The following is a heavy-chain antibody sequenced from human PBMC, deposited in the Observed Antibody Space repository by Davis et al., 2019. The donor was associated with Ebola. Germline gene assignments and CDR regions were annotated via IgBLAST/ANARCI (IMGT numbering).Heavy chain of an antibody. CDR1: GGTFSSYA. Sequence: SVKVSCKASGGTFSSYAISWVRQAPGQGLEWMGGIIPILGIANYAQKFQGRVTITADKSTSTAYMELSSLRSEDTAVYYCARDRDYGDPFDYWGQGTLVTVSS. D-gene: IGHD4-17*01. V-gene: IGHV1-69*10. J-gene: IGHJ4*02. CDR3: ARDRDYGDPFDY. CDR2: IIPILGIA.